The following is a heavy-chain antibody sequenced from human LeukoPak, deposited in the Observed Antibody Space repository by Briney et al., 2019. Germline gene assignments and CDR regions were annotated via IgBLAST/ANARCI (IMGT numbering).Heavy chain of an antibody. CDR2: ISSSGSTI. J-gene: IGHJ4*02. D-gene: IGHD6-19*01. CDR1: GFTFSSYE. CDR3: ARDSSGWYGVSQCFDY. Sequence: GGSLRLSCAASGFTFSSYEMNWVRQAPGKGLEWVSYISSSGSTIYYADSVKGRFTISRDNAKNSLCLQMNSLRAEDTAVYYCARDSSGWYGVSQCFDYWGQGTLVTVSS. V-gene: IGHV3-48*03.